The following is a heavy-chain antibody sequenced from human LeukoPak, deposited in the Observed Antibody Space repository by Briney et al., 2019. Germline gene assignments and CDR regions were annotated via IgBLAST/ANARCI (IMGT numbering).Heavy chain of an antibody. Sequence: GGSLRPSCAASGFTFDDYAMHWVRRAPGKGLEWVSGISWNSGSIGYADSVKGRFTISRDNAKNSLYLQMNSLRAEDTALYYCAKAYMARITIFGVVSPVDIWGQGTMVTVSS. CDR2: ISWNSGSI. V-gene: IGHV3-9*01. CDR1: GFTFDDYA. J-gene: IGHJ3*02. D-gene: IGHD3-3*01. CDR3: AKAYMARITIFGVVSPVDI.